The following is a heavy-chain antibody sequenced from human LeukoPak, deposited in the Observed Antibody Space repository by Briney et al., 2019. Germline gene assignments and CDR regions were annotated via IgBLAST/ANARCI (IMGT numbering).Heavy chain of an antibody. Sequence: SETLSLTCTVSGGSISSSSYYWGWIRQPPGKGLEWIGSIYYSGSTYYNPSLKSRVTISVDTSKNQFSLKLSSVTAADTAVYYCARDYGSGSYPHWGQGTPVTVSS. J-gene: IGHJ4*02. V-gene: IGHV4-39*02. CDR2: IYYSGST. D-gene: IGHD3-10*01. CDR3: ARDYGSGSYPH. CDR1: GGSISSSSYY.